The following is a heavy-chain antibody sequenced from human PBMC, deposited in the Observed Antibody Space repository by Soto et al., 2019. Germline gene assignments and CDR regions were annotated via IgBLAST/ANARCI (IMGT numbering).Heavy chain of an antibody. D-gene: IGHD3-3*01. Sequence: GGSLRLSCAASGFTFRSYWMSWVRQAPGKGLEWVANIKQDGSEKYYVDSVKGRFTISRDNAKNSLYLQMNSLRAEDTAVYYCARETYDFWSVYGGNWFDPWGQGTLVTVSS. CDR1: GFTFRSYW. V-gene: IGHV3-7*01. CDR2: IKQDGSEK. J-gene: IGHJ5*02. CDR3: ARETYDFWSVYGGNWFDP.